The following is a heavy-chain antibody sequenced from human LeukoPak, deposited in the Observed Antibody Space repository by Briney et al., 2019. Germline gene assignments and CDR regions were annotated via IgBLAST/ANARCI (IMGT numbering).Heavy chain of an antibody. CDR1: GFTFSSYW. CDR2: IKKDGSEK. D-gene: IGHD1-26*01. V-gene: IGHV3-7*03. J-gene: IGHJ6*03. CDR3: ARGGTLVGATWIPNYYYFMDV. Sequence: PGGSMRLSCTVSGFTFSSYWMSWVRQAPGKGLEWVANIKKDGSEKKYVDSVKGRFTISRDNSKNTLSLQMDSLRAEDTAVYYCARGGTLVGATWIPNYYYFMDVWGKGTTVTISS.